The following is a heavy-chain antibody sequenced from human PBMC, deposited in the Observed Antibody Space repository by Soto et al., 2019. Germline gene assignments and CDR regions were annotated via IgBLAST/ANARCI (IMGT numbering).Heavy chain of an antibody. J-gene: IGHJ4*02. CDR1: GFPFSNYW. CDR3: ARHGSGSYFDY. CDR2: INSDGRST. Sequence: EVQLVESGGGLVQPGGSLRLSCAASGFPFSNYWIHWVRQAPGKGLVWVSRINSDGRSTTYADSVKGRFTISRDNAKDTLYLQMNSLRAGDTAVYYCARHGSGSYFDYWGQGTLVTVYS. V-gene: IGHV3-74*01. D-gene: IGHD3-10*01.